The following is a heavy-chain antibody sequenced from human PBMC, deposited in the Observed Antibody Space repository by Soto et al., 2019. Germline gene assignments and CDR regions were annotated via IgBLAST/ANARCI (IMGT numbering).Heavy chain of an antibody. CDR2: INHSGST. CDR3: ARVRQGCSANNCYFDP. D-gene: IGHD1-1*01. Sequence: SETLSLTCAVYGGSFSGYYWSWIRQPPGKGLEWIGEINHSGSTNYNPSLKSRVTISVDTSKNQFSLKLSSVTAADTAVYYCARVRQGCSANNCYFDPWGQGTQVTVSS. CDR1: GGSFSGYY. J-gene: IGHJ5*01. V-gene: IGHV4-34*01.